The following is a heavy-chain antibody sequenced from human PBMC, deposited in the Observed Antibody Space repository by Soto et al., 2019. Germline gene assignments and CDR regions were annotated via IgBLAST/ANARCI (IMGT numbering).Heavy chain of an antibody. Sequence: GESLKISCKGSGYSFTSYWIGWVRQMPGKGLEWMGTIYPGDSDTRYSPSFQGQVTISADKSISTAYLQWSSLKASDTAMYYCARTVLMVYASGAFDIWGQGTMVTVSS. CDR1: GYSFTSYW. D-gene: IGHD2-8*01. J-gene: IGHJ3*02. CDR2: IYPGDSDT. V-gene: IGHV5-51*01. CDR3: ARTVLMVYASGAFDI.